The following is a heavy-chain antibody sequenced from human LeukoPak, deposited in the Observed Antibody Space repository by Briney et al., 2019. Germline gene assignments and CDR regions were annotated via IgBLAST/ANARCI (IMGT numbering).Heavy chain of an antibody. J-gene: IGHJ4*02. Sequence: SETLSLTYAVYGGSFSGYYWSWIRQPPGRGLEWIGEINHSGSTNYNPSLKSRVTISVDTSKNQFSLKLSSVTAADTAVYYCARHVNYDILTGTIDYWGQGTLVTVSS. CDR1: GGSFSGYY. CDR2: INHSGST. V-gene: IGHV4-34*01. CDR3: ARHVNYDILTGTIDY. D-gene: IGHD3-9*01.